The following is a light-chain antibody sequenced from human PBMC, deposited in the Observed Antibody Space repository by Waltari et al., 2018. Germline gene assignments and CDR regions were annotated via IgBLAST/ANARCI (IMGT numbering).Light chain of an antibody. CDR3: QSYDSSNREVV. Sequence: NFMLTQPHSGSESPGKTVIISCTRSSGSIPSNYVQWYQQRPGRSPTTVIYEDNQRLSGVPDRFFGSIDSSSNSASLTISGLKTEDEADYHCQSYDSSNREVVFGGGTKLTVL. CDR1: SGSIPSNY. V-gene: IGLV6-57*01. J-gene: IGLJ2*01. CDR2: EDN.